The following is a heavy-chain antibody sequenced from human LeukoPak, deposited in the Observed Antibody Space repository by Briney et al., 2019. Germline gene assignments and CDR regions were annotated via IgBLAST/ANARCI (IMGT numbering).Heavy chain of an antibody. Sequence: SETLSLTCSVSGDXISSGGYFWTWIRQHPGKGLEWVGYIYYTGSTYYNPSLQSRVTISVDTSKKQFTLKLSSVTAADTAVYYCARDLRVSTSWYLDSWGQGTLVTVSS. V-gene: IGHV4-31*03. CDR3: ARDLRVSTSWYLDS. CDR1: GDXISSGGYF. CDR2: IYYTGST. J-gene: IGHJ4*02. D-gene: IGHD2-2*01.